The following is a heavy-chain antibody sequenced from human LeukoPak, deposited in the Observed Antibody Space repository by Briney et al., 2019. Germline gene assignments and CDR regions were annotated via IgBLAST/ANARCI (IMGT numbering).Heavy chain of an antibody. CDR3: ATRITLVGGFDY. CDR2: FDPEDGET. D-gene: IGHD3-10*01. V-gene: IGHV1-24*01. Sequence: ASVKVSCEASGYTFTGYYMHWVRQAPGQGLEWMGGFDPEDGETIYAQKFQGRVTMTEDTSTDTAYMELSSLRSEDTAVYYCATRITLVGGFDYWGQGTLVTVSS. J-gene: IGHJ4*02. CDR1: GYTFTGYY.